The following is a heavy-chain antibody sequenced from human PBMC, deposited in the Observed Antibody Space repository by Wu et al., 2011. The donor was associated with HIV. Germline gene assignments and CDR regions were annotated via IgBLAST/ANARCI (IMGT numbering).Heavy chain of an antibody. V-gene: IGHV1-18*01. CDR2: ISAYNGNT. J-gene: IGHJ6*02. CDR1: GYTFTSYG. CDR3: ARDRAPRPSGSYSSYYYGMDV. Sequence: SVKVSCKASGYTFTSYGITWVRQAPGQGLEWMGWISAYNGNTNYAQKLQGRVTMTTDTSTSTAYMELRSLRSDDTAVYYCARDRAPRPSGSYSSYYYGMDVWGQGTTVTVSS. D-gene: IGHD1-26*01.